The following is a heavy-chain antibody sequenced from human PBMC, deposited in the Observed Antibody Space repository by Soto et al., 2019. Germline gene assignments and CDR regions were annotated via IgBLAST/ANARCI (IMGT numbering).Heavy chain of an antibody. CDR2: INHSGSA. V-gene: IGHV4-34*01. CDR3: ARGLFRGSNYSGSWYYFDS. D-gene: IGHD1-26*01. Sequence: QVQLQQSGAGLLKPSETLSLTCAVSGESFSGYIWTWIRQTPGKGLQWIGQINHSGSASYNPSLKSRVTTSVHTSNSQCSLELSSVTAADTAVYYCARGLFRGSNYSGSWYYFDSWGQGTQVTVSS. CDR1: GESFSGYI. J-gene: IGHJ4*02.